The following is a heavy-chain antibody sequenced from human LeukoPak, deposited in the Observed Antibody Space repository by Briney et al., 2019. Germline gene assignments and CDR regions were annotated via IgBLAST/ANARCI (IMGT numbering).Heavy chain of an antibody. J-gene: IGHJ3*02. V-gene: IGHV4-39*01. CDR3: ARHLSDSSGYAFDI. CDR2: IYYSGST. CDR1: GGSISSSSYY. Sequence: SETLSLTCTVSGGSISSSSYYWGWIRQPPGKGLEWIGSIYYSGSTYYNPSLESRVTISVDTSKNQFSLKLSSVTAADTAVYYCARHLSDSSGYAFDIWGQGTMVTVSS. D-gene: IGHD3-22*01.